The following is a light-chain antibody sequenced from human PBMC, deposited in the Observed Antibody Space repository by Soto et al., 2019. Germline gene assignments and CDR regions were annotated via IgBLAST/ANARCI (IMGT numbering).Light chain of an antibody. Sequence: ETVLTRSPATCSLSPVDIATLPCMASQSVSSNYLAWYQQKPGQAPRLLIYDASNRATGIPARFSGSGSGTDFTLTISSLETEDFAVYYCQQSSNWLTFGGGTKVDI. CDR2: DAS. CDR3: QQSSNWLT. J-gene: IGKJ4*01. CDR1: QSVSSNY. V-gene: IGKV3D-20*02.